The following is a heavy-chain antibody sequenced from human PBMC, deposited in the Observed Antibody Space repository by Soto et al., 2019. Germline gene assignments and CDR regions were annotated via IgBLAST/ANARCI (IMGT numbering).Heavy chain of an antibody. V-gene: IGHV1-69*02. J-gene: IGHJ6*03. D-gene: IGHD3-3*01. CDR2: FIPILGIA. Sequence: ASVKVSCKASGGTFSSYTISWVRQAPGQGLEWMGRFIPILGIANYAQKFQGRVTITADKSTSTAYMELSSLRSEDTAVYYCAGVFGVVIRSYYYYYMDVWGKGTTVTVSS. CDR1: GGTFSSYT. CDR3: AGVFGVVIRSYYYYYMDV.